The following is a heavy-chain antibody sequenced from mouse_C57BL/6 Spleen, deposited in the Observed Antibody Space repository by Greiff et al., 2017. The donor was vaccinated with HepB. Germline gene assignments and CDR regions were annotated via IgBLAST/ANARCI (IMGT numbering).Heavy chain of an antibody. D-gene: IGHD5-1-1*01. J-gene: IGHJ3*01. V-gene: IGHV1-69*01. Sequence: QLQQPGAELVMPGASVKLSCKASGYTFTSYWMHWVKQRPGQGLEWIGEIDPSDSYTNYNQKFKGKSTLTVDKSSSTAYMQLSSLTSEDSAVYYCARDTPFAYWGQGTLVTVSA. CDR2: IDPSDSYT. CDR3: ARDTPFAY. CDR1: GYTFTSYW.